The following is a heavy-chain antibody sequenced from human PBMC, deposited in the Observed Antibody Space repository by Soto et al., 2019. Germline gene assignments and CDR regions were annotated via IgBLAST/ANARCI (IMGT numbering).Heavy chain of an antibody. V-gene: IGHV4-30-2*01. J-gene: IGHJ4*02. CDR3: ARTVQPGDFAY. CDR1: GGSISSGGYS. D-gene: IGHD7-27*01. Sequence: QLQLQESGSGLVKPSQTLSLTCAVSGGSISSGGYSWSWIRQPPGKGLEWIGYIYHSGSTYYNPTLQRRVTISVDRSKTQSTLKLSSVTAADTAVYYCARTVQPGDFAYWGQGTLVTVSS. CDR2: IYHSGST.